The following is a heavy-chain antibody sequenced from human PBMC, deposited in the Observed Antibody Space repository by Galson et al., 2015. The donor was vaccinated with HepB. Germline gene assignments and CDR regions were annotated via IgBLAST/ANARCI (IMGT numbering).Heavy chain of an antibody. D-gene: IGHD5-18*01. V-gene: IGHV3-23*01. CDR3: AKRYNYLDY. J-gene: IGHJ4*02. Sequence: SLRLSCAASGFIFSNYVMSWVRQAPGEGLEWVSFISASGDITYYADSVLGRFTISRDNSKNTLYLQMNSLRAEDTAVYHCAKRYNYLDYWGQGTLVTVSS. CDR1: GFIFSNYV. CDR2: ISASGDIT.